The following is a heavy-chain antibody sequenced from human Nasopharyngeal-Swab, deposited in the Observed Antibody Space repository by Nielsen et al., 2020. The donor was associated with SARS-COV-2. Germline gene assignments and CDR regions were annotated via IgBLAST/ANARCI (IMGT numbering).Heavy chain of an antibody. CDR1: GFSLSPSGMS. CDR2: IDWDDDK. CDR3: ARIPLWFGEFYGMDV. Sequence: SGPTLVKPTHTLTLTCTFSGFSLSPSGMSVSWIRQPPGRALEWLALIDWDDDKYYTTSLKTRLTISKDTSKNQVVLTMTNMDPVDTATYYCARIPLWFGEFYGMDVWGQGTTVTVSS. D-gene: IGHD3-10*01. V-gene: IGHV2-70*01. J-gene: IGHJ6*02.